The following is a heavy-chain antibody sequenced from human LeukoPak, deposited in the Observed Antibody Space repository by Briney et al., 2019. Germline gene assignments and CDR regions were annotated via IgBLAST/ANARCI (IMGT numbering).Heavy chain of an antibody. V-gene: IGHV1-69*04. CDR2: IIPILGIA. Sequence: SVKVSCKASGGTFSSYAISWVRQAPGQGLEWMGRIIPILGIANYAQKFQGRVTITADKSTSTAYMELSSLRSEDTAVYYCARADTAMERSFDSWGQGTLVTVSS. CDR3: ARADTAMERSFDS. CDR1: GGTFSSYA. J-gene: IGHJ4*02. D-gene: IGHD5-18*01.